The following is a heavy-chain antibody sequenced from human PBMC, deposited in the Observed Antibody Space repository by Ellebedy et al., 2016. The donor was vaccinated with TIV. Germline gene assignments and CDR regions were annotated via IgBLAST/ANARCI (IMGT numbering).Heavy chain of an antibody. Sequence: ESLKISCVASGFTFSSYWMSWVRQAPGKGLEWVANIKKDGSEKYYVDSVKGRFTISRDNAKSSLYLQMNSLRAEDMAIYYCARGRNYILNWGQGTLVTVSS. V-gene: IGHV3-7*03. CDR3: ARGRNYILN. CDR2: IKKDGSEK. J-gene: IGHJ4*02. CDR1: GFTFSSYW. D-gene: IGHD3-16*01.